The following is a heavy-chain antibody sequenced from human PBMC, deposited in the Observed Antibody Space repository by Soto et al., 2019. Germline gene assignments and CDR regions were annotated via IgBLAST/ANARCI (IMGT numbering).Heavy chain of an antibody. J-gene: IGHJ4*02. CDR3: ARSGSGSGWL. D-gene: IGHD6-19*01. CDR2: IYYSGST. CDR1: GGSVSSGRFY. V-gene: IGHV4-61*01. Sequence: QVQLQESGPGLVKPSETLSLTCTVSGGSVSSGRFYRSWIRQPPGKGLEWIGYIYYSGSTKYNPSLTIRVTISVDTSKNQFSLKLTSVTAADTAVYYCARSGSGSGWLGGQGTLVTVSS.